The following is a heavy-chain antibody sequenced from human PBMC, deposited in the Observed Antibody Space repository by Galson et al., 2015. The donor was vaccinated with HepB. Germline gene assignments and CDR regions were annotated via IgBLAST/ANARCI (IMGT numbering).Heavy chain of an antibody. V-gene: IGHV3-21*01. Sequence: SLRLSCAASGFTFSSYSMNWVRQAPGKGLEWVSSITSSSSYIFYADSVRGRFTISRDNAKNSLYLQMNSLRAEDTAVYYCARADVVGGFYWGQGALVTVSS. CDR3: ARADVVGGFY. CDR2: ITSSSSYI. D-gene: IGHD2-2*01. CDR1: GFTFSSYS. J-gene: IGHJ4*02.